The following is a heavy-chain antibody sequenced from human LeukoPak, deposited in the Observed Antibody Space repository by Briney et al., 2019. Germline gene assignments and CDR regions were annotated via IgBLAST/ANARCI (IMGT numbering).Heavy chain of an antibody. V-gene: IGHV4-39*01. D-gene: IGHD6-13*01. CDR3: ARHDQQSDY. CDR1: GGSISSSGYY. Sequence: SETLSLTCNVSGGSISSSGYYWGWIRQSPGKGLEWIGGIFYSGSTYYNPSLKSRVTIYIDTSKNQFSLKLSSVTAADTAVYYCARHDQQSDYWGQGTLVTVSS. J-gene: IGHJ4*02. CDR2: IFYSGST.